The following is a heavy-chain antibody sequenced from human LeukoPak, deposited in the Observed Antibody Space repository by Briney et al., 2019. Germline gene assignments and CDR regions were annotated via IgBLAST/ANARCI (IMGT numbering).Heavy chain of an antibody. D-gene: IGHD3-10*01. J-gene: IGHJ4*02. CDR3: ARDFQRTVRGLMAN. CDR2: IRGSGGST. Sequence: GGSLRLSCAASGFTFSSYGMSWVRQAPGKGLEWVSSIRGSGGSTYYADSVKGRFTISRDNSKNTLYLQMNSLRAEDTALYYCARDFQRTVRGLMANWGQGTQVTVSS. CDR1: GFTFSSYG. V-gene: IGHV3-23*01.